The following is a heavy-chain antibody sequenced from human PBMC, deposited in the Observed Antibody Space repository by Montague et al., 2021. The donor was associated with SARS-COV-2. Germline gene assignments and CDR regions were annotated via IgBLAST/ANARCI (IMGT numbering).Heavy chain of an antibody. D-gene: IGHD3-10*01. Sequence: SETLSLTCTMSGGSITYSSHYWGWIRLPPGKGLEWIGSIYYSGTAYYXASLKSRVTMSLDMSKNQLSLRLKSTTAADTAVYFCARASFYYGSGSHYNNWFDSWGQGTVVTVSS. CDR3: ARASFYYGSGSHYNNWFDS. CDR2: IYYSGTA. CDR1: GGSITYSSHY. J-gene: IGHJ5*01. V-gene: IGHV4-39*07.